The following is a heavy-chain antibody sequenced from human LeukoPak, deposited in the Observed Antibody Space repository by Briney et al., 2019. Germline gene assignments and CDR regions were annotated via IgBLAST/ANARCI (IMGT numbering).Heavy chain of an antibody. V-gene: IGHV4-4*07. CDR3: ARTQLGIAVDH. CDR1: GGSISTYY. D-gene: IGHD7-27*01. Sequence: SETLSLTCTVSGGSISTYYWSWIRQPAGKGLQWIGRIYSDGSVKYNPSLKSRVTMSVDTSKNQFSLKLNSVTAADSAMYFCARTQLGIAVDHWGQGTLVTVSS. CDR2: IYSDGSV. J-gene: IGHJ4*02.